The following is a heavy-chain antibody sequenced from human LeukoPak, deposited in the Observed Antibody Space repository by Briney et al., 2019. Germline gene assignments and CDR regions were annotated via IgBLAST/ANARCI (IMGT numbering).Heavy chain of an antibody. Sequence: GGSLRLSCSASGFTFSSYAMSWVRQAPGKGLEWVSAISGSGGSTYYADSVKGRFTISRDNSKNTLYLQMDSLRAEDTAVYYCVKGSSDSRPYYFDSWGQGTLVTVSS. CDR1: GFTFSSYA. CDR2: ISGSGGST. D-gene: IGHD3-22*01. CDR3: VKGSSDSRPYYFDS. V-gene: IGHV3-23*01. J-gene: IGHJ4*02.